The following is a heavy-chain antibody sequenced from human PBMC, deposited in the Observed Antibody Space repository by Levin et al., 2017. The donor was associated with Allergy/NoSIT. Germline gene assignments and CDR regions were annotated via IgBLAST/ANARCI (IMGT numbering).Heavy chain of an antibody. D-gene: IGHD3-22*01. Sequence: GGSLRLSCTASTFTFSSFAMTWVRQAPGQGLEWVSSITGSGTTTYYADSVKGRFTISRDNSRNTLSLQMNNLRAEDTAVYYCAQSAMITWFDPWGQGTLVTVSS. CDR3: AQSAMITWFDP. CDR1: TFTFSSFA. J-gene: IGHJ5*02. CDR2: ITGSGTTT. V-gene: IGHV3-23*01.